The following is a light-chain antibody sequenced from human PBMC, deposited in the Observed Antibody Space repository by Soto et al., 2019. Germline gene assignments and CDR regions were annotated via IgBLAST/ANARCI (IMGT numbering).Light chain of an antibody. J-gene: IGLJ3*02. CDR3: QSYDSSLSGVV. CDR2: GNT. CDR1: SSNIRAGYD. Sequence: QSVLTQPPSVSGAPGQRVTISCTGSSSNIRAGYDVHWYQLLPGTTPKLLIYGNTNRPSGVPDRFSGSKSGTSASLAITGLQAEDEADYYCQSYDSSLSGVVFGGGTKVTVL. V-gene: IGLV1-40*01.